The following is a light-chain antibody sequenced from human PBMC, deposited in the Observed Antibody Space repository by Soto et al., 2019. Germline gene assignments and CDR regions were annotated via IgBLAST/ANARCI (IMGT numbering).Light chain of an antibody. CDR2: WAF. V-gene: IGKV4-1*01. Sequence: DIVMTQSPDSLAVSLGERATINCKSSQSVLYSSNNKNYLAWYQQKPGQPPKLLISWAFTRESGVPDRFSGSGSGTDFTLPSSSLQAEDVAVYYCQQYYGTPRTFGQGTKVEIK. CDR3: QQYYGTPRT. J-gene: IGKJ1*01. CDR1: QSVLYSSNNKNY.